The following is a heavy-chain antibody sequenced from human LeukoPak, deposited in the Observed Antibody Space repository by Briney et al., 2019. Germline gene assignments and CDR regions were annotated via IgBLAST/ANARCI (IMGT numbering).Heavy chain of an antibody. CDR1: GYTFTGNY. V-gene: IGHV1-2*02. Sequence: ASVKVSCKASGYTFTGNYMHWVRQAPGQGLEWMGWINPRTGDTHYTQKFQGRVTMTRDTSISTAYMELSRLRPDDTAVYYCARGLGIAARHFDYWGQGTLVTVSS. D-gene: IGHD6-6*01. J-gene: IGHJ4*02. CDR3: ARGLGIAARHFDY. CDR2: INPRTGDT.